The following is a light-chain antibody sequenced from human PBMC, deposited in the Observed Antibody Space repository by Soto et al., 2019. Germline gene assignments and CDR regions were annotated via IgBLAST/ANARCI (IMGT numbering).Light chain of an antibody. CDR1: QSIGSW. CDR2: KAS. Sequence: DIQMTQSPSTLSASVGDRVTITCRASQSIGSWLAWYQQKPGKAPKLLIYKASDLESGVPSRFSGSGSGTEFTLTISSLQPDDFATYYCQHYNSYSEAFGQGTKVDIK. CDR3: QHYNSYSEA. J-gene: IGKJ1*01. V-gene: IGKV1-5*03.